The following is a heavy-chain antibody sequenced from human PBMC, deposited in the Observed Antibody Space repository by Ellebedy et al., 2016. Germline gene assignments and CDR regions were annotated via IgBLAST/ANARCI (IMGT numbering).Heavy chain of an antibody. V-gene: IGHV3-7*03. CDR2: IRNDESEK. D-gene: IGHD3-10*01. Sequence: GGSLRLSCVASGFIFSNYWMAWVRQAPGKGLEWVANIRNDESEKYFVDSVKGRFTISRDNAKNSVYLQMSSLRAEDMAVYYCARYGLSGTFDLWGQGTPVTVSS. J-gene: IGHJ4*02. CDR3: ARYGLSGTFDL. CDR1: GFIFSNYW.